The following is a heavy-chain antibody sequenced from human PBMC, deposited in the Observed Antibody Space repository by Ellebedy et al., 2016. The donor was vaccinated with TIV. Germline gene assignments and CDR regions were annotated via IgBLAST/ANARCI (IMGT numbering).Heavy chain of an antibody. D-gene: IGHD4-23*01. CDR1: GYSISSGYY. V-gene: IGHV4-38-2*02. CDR3: ARVTDYGGNGYYYGMDV. CDR2: IYHSGST. Sequence: SETLSLXXTVSGYSISSGYYWGWIRQPPGKGLEWIGSIYHSGSTYYNPSLKSRVTISVDTSKNQFSLKLSSVTAADTAVYYCARVTDYGGNGYYYGMDVWGQGTTVTVSS. J-gene: IGHJ6*02.